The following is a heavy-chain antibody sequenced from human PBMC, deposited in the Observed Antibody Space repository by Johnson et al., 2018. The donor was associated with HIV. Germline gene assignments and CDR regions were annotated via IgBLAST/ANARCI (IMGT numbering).Heavy chain of an antibody. CDR3: ARELLPYCSGGSCYSGEIHAFDI. CDR1: GVTVSSNY. V-gene: IGHV3-66*01. Sequence: VQLVESGGGLVQPGGSLRLSCAASGVTVSSNYMSWVRQAPGKGLAWVSVLSSGGRTYYADSVKGRFPTSRANSPHSLYLQMNSLRAEDTAVYYCARELLPYCSGGSCYSGEIHAFDIWGQGTMVTVSS. D-gene: IGHD2-15*01. CDR2: LSSGGRT. J-gene: IGHJ3*02.